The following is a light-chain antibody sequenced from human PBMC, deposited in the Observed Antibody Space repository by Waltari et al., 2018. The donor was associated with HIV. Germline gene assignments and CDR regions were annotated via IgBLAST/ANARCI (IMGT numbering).Light chain of an antibody. Sequence: QSALTQPASVSGSPGQSITISCPGTSNHVGSYDYVSWYQHHPGKAPKLVIYEVTNRPSGISNRFSGSKSGNTASLTISGLQAEDEADYYCSSYVVNSTPYVFGSGTKVTVL. J-gene: IGLJ1*01. CDR3: SSYVVNSTPYV. CDR2: EVT. V-gene: IGLV2-14*01. CDR1: SNHVGSYDY.